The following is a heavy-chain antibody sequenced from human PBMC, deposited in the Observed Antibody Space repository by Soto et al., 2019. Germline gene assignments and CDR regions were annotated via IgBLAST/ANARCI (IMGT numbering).Heavy chain of an antibody. CDR1: GVSLTTNGVG. D-gene: IGHD6-13*01. CDR3: VHRRRRTGSWSTGDFDY. CDR2: IYWDDDK. V-gene: IGHV2-5*02. Sequence: QITLRESGPPVLKSTETLTLTCTFSGVSLTTNGVGVGGIRQSPGRPPEWLAIIYWDDDKRYSPSLQNRLTITKDAPKKQVVLRLTYMDPVDTATYFCVHRRRRTGSWSTGDFDYWGQGTPVTVFS. J-gene: IGHJ4*02.